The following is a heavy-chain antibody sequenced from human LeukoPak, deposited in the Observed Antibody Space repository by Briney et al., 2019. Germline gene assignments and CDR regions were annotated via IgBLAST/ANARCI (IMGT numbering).Heavy chain of an antibody. Sequence: PSETLSLTCTVSGGSISSYYWSWIRQPPGKGLEWIGYIYYSGSTNYNPSLKSRVTISVDTSKNQFSLKLTSVTAADTAVYYCARVILFGRTGYYFDYWGQGTLVTVSS. J-gene: IGHJ4*02. CDR1: GGSISSYY. CDR3: ARVILFGRTGYYFDY. V-gene: IGHV4-59*01. D-gene: IGHD3/OR15-3a*01. CDR2: IYYSGST.